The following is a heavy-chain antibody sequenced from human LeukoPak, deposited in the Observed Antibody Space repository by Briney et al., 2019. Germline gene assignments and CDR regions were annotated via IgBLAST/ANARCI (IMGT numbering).Heavy chain of an antibody. V-gene: IGHV1-69*05. J-gene: IGHJ6*03. CDR2: IIPIFGTA. CDR1: GGTFSSYA. Sequence: GASVKVSCKVSGGTFSSYAISWVRQAPGQGLEWMGGIIPIFGTANYAQKFQGRVTITTDESTSTAYMELSSLRSEDTAVYYCARNQLLLHYYMDVWGKGTTVTVSS. D-gene: IGHD2-15*01. CDR3: ARNQLLLHYYMDV.